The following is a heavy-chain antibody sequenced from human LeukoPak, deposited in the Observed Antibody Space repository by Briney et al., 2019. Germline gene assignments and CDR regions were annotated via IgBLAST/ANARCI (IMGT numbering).Heavy chain of an antibody. V-gene: IGHV1-8*01. Sequence: ASVKVSCKASGYTFTSYDINWVRQATGQGLEWMGWMNPNSGNTGYAQKFQGRVTMTRNTSISTAYMELSSLRSEDTAVYYCARYYEVGVYDNSVFDYWGQGTLVTVSS. J-gene: IGHJ4*02. CDR2: MNPNSGNT. D-gene: IGHD3-22*01. CDR1: GYTFTSYD. CDR3: ARYYEVGVYDNSVFDY.